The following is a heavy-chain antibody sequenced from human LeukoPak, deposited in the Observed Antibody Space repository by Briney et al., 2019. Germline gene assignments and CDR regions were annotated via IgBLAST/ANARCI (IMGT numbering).Heavy chain of an antibody. Sequence: SETLSLTCTVSGGSISSYDWSWIRQPPGKGLEWIGYIYYSGITNYNPSLKSRVTISVDTSKNQFSLKVSSVTAADTAVYYCARAVAWNDAFDIWGQGTMVTVSS. CDR2: IYYSGIT. CDR1: GGSISSYD. CDR3: ARAVAWNDAFDI. J-gene: IGHJ3*02. D-gene: IGHD1-1*01. V-gene: IGHV4-59*01.